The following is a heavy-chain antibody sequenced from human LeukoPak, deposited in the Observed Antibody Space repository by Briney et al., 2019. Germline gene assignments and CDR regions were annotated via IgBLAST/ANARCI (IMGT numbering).Heavy chain of an antibody. Sequence: HPGGSLRLSCAASGFTFSSYGMHWVRQAPGKGLEWVAVIWYDGSNKYYADSVKGRFTISRDNAKNSLYLQMNSLRAEDTAVYYCAESRRIVGAYDAFDIWGQGTMVTVSS. J-gene: IGHJ3*02. CDR2: IWYDGSNK. CDR3: AESRRIVGAYDAFDI. D-gene: IGHD1-26*01. V-gene: IGHV3-33*03. CDR1: GFTFSSYG.